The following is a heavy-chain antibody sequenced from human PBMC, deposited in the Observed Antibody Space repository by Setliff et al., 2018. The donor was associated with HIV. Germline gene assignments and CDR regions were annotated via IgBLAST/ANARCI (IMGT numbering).Heavy chain of an antibody. V-gene: IGHV4-31*11. J-gene: IGHJ4*02. Sequence: SETLSLTCAVSGVSITSATYYWSWIRQHPGKGLEWIGYVYHSGSTFYNPSLESRLIISVDPRKNQFSLKLSSVTAADTAVYYCARGRYFGDISDSLFDLWGQGTLVTVSS. CDR3: ARGRYFGDISDSLFDL. CDR2: VYHSGST. CDR1: GVSITSATYY. D-gene: IGHD2-21*01.